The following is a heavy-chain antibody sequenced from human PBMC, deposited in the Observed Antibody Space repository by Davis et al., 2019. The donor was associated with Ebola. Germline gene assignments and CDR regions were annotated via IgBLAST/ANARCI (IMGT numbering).Heavy chain of an antibody. D-gene: IGHD3-9*01. CDR3: ARERGHYDILTGYSRSYFDY. Sequence: GESLKISCAASGFTFNSSAMNWVRQAPGKGLEWVSSISSSTSYIYYADSLKGRFTISRDNAKNSLYLQINSLRAEDTAVYYCARERGHYDILTGYSRSYFDYWGQGTLVTVSS. CDR1: GFTFNSSA. CDR2: ISSSTSYI. J-gene: IGHJ4*02. V-gene: IGHV3-21*01.